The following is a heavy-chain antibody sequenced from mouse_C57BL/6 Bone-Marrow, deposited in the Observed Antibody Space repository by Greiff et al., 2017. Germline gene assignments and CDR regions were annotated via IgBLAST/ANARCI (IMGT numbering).Heavy chain of an antibody. Sequence: VQLQQPGAELVRPGASVKLSCTASGFNIKDDYMHWVKQRPEQGLEWIGWIDPENGNTEYATKFQGKATITVDTSSNTAYLQLSSLTSEDAAVYYCTRIAYGGQGTLVTVSA. CDR1: GFNIKDDY. CDR3: TRIAY. CDR2: IDPENGNT. V-gene: IGHV14-4*01. J-gene: IGHJ3*01.